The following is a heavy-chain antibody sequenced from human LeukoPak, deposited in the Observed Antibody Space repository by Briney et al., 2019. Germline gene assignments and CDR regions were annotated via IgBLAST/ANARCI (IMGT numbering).Heavy chain of an antibody. Sequence: SQTLSLTCIASGGSISSGDYYWSWIRQSPGEGLEWIGYIYYTGSISYNPSLKSRLTISVDTSKNQFSLKLSSVTAADTAVYYCARGPNYVWGSYRYFDYWGQGTLVTVSS. V-gene: IGHV4-30-4*01. CDR1: GGSISSGDYY. CDR3: ARGPNYVWGSYRYFDY. J-gene: IGHJ4*02. CDR2: IYYTGSI. D-gene: IGHD3-16*02.